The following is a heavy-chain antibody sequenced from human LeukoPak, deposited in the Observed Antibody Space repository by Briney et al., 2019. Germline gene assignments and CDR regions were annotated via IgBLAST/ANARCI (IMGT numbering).Heavy chain of an antibody. D-gene: IGHD3-16*02. J-gene: IGHJ4*02. Sequence: SETLSPTCTVSGGSISSSSYYWGWIRQPPGKGLEWIGSIYYSGSTYYNPSLKSRVTISVDTSKNQFSLKLSSVTAADTAVYYCARQKDDYVWGSYRSLPDYWGQGTLVTVSS. V-gene: IGHV4-39*01. CDR3: ARQKDDYVWGSYRSLPDY. CDR1: GGSISSSSYY. CDR2: IYYSGST.